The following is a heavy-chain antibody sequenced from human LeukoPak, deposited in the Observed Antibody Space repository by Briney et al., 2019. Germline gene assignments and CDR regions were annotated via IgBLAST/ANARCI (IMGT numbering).Heavy chain of an antibody. D-gene: IGHD1-26*01. Sequence: GGSLRLSCAASGFTFSSYSMNWVRQAPGKGLEWVSYISSSSSTIYYADSVKGRFTISRDNAKNVLFLQMNNLRAEDTAFYYCARGEWDLRDWGQGTLVIVSS. J-gene: IGHJ4*02. CDR1: GFTFSSYS. CDR3: ARGEWDLRD. V-gene: IGHV3-48*04. CDR2: ISSSSSTI.